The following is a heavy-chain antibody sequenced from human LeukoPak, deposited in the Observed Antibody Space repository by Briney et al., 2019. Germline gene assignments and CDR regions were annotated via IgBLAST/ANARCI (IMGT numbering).Heavy chain of an antibody. D-gene: IGHD5-18*01. Sequence: PSETLSLTCTVSGGSISSYYWSWIRQPPGKGLEWIGYIYYSGSTNCNPSLKSRVTISVDTSKNQFSLKLSSVTAADTAVYFCARVAADTWLGIDAFDIWGQGTMVTVSS. J-gene: IGHJ3*02. CDR2: IYYSGST. V-gene: IGHV4-59*01. CDR1: GGSISSYY. CDR3: ARVAADTWLGIDAFDI.